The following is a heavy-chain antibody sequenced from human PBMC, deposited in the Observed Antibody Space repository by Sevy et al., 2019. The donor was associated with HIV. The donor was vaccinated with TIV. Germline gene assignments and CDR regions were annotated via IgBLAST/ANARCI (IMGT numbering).Heavy chain of an antibody. D-gene: IGHD3-22*01. CDR2: IRSENGGGTT. CDR3: AIDHRRDGMIVVPFEK. V-gene: IGHV3-15*01. CDR1: GLSFSNAW. Sequence: GGSLRLSCAASGLSFSNAWMAWVRQAPGKGLEWVGRIRSENGGGTTDFAAFAKGKFTISRDDPKNTLYLQMNSVKTEDTAVYYCAIDHRRDGMIVVPFEKWGLGTLVTVSS. J-gene: IGHJ4*02.